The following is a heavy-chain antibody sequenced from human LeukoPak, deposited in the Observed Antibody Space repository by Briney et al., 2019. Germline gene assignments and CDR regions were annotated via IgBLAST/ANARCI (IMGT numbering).Heavy chain of an antibody. D-gene: IGHD6-6*01. Sequence: SETLSLTCTVSGRSISSSSYYWGWIRQPPGKGLEWIGSIYYSGSTYYNPSLKSRVTISVDTSKNQFSLKLSSVTAADTAVYYCANLSSFDYYYYYYMDVWGKGTTVTVSS. J-gene: IGHJ6*03. CDR2: IYYSGST. CDR3: ANLSSFDYYYYYYMDV. CDR1: GRSISSSSYY. V-gene: IGHV4-39*01.